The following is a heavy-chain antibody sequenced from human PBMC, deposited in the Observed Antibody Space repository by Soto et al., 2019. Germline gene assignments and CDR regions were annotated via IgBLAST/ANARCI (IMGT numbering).Heavy chain of an antibody. Sequence: QVQLVQSGAEVKKPGSSVKVSCKASGGTFNVYTIIWVRQAPGQGLEWMGRIIPMLAITNYAPRFQGRVTLTADTSTTTAYMERSSLTSEDTAVYYCALGSWSGETFDTWGQGTLVTVSS. J-gene: IGHJ3*02. CDR2: IIPMLAIT. V-gene: IGHV1-69*02. CDR1: GGTFNVYT. CDR3: ALGSWSGETFDT. D-gene: IGHD6-13*01.